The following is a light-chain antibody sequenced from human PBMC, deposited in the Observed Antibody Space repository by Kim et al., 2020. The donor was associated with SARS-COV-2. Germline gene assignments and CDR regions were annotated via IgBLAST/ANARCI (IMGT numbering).Light chain of an antibody. V-gene: IGLV3-19*01. CDR2: GKN. J-gene: IGLJ2*01. Sequence: SSELTQDPVVSVALGQTVRITCQGDSLRNYFASWXQQKPGQAPVLVIYGKNNRPSGIPDRFSGSSSGNTASLTITGAQAEDEADYYCNSRDSSGNHPFGG. CDR1: SLRNYF. CDR3: NSRDSSGNHP.